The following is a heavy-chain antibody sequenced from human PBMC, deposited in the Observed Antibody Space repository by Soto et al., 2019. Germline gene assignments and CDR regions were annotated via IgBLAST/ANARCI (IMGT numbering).Heavy chain of an antibody. D-gene: IGHD2-2*02. CDR1: GFTFSSYA. CDR2: ISGSGGST. V-gene: IGHV3-23*01. Sequence: DVQLLESGGGLVQPGGSLRLSCAASGFTFSSYAMSWVRQAPGKGLEWVSAISGSGGSTYYADSVKGRFTISRDNSKNTLYLQMNSLRAEDTAVYYCAKKGRVPAAIFSPFDYWGQGTLVTVSS. CDR3: AKKGRVPAAIFSPFDY. J-gene: IGHJ4*02.